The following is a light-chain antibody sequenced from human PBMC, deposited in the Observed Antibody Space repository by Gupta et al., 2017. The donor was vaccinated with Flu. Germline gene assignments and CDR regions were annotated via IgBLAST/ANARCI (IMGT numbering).Light chain of an antibody. CDR2: KAS. Sequence: DIQMTQSPSTLSASVGDRVTITCRASQSISNWLAWYQQKPGKAPNLLIYKASRLESGVPSKFSGSGSGTXFTLTIXSLQPDDFATYYCQEYKSYSGTFGXGTKLEIK. V-gene: IGKV1-5*03. J-gene: IGKJ2*02. CDR3: QEYKSYSGT. CDR1: QSISNW.